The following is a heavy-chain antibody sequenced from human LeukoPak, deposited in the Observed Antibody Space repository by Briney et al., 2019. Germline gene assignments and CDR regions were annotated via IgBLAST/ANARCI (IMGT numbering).Heavy chain of an antibody. CDR3: ARSECTAGSCNWFDP. CDR1: GFNVSSNY. CDR2: IYRGDRT. J-gene: IGHJ5*02. Sequence: PGGSLRLSCAASGFNVSSNYMSWVRRAPGKGLEWVSFIYRGDRTYFADSVKGRFTMSRDDMKRTVYLQMDSLRAEDTAVYYCARSECTAGSCNWFDPWGQGTPVTVSP. D-gene: IGHD2-8*02. V-gene: IGHV3-66*01.